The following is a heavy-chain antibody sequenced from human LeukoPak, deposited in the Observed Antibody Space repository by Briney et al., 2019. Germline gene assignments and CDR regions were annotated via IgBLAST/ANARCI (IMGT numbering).Heavy chain of an antibody. D-gene: IGHD2-8*01. Sequence: SETLSLTCTVSGGSISSSDYYWGWIRQPPGKGLEWIGNIYYTGSSSYNSSLKSRVTISVDTSKNQFSLQLSSVTAADTADYYCARENYCTNGVCWAFDPWGQGTLVTVSS. CDR1: GGSISSSDYY. CDR2: IYYTGSS. J-gene: IGHJ5*02. V-gene: IGHV4-39*07. CDR3: ARENYCTNGVCWAFDP.